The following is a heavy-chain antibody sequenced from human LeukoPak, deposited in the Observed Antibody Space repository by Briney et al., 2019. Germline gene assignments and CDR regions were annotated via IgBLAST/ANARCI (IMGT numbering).Heavy chain of an antibody. CDR3: ARGPRFGGSRKNWFDP. V-gene: IGHV1-8*01. D-gene: IGHD3-10*01. CDR2: MNPNSGNT. CDR1: GYTFTSYD. Sequence: ASVQVSCKASGYTFTSYDMNGVRQASGQGLEWMGWMNPNSGNTGYAQKFQGRVTMTRNTSISTAYMELSSLRSEDTAVYYCARGPRFGGSRKNWFDPWGQGTPVTVSS. J-gene: IGHJ5*02.